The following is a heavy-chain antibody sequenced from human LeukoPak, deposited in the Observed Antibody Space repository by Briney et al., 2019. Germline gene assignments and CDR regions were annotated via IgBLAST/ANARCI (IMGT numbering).Heavy chain of an antibody. D-gene: IGHD6-13*01. CDR2: IRYDGSNK. V-gene: IGHV3-30*02. CDR3: ARGSSSLPWDYFDY. CDR1: GFTFSSCG. J-gene: IGHJ4*02. Sequence: GGSVGLPFAASGFTFSSCGMQGAGGPRAKGLEGGAFIRYDGSNKYYADSVKGRFTISRGNSKNSLYLQMNSLRAEDTALYYCARGSSSLPWDYFDYWGQGTLVTVSS.